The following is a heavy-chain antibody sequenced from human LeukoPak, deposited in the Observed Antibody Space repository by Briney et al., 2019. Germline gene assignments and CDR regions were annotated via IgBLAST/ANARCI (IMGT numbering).Heavy chain of an antibody. CDR3: AVLSGIAVARGYMDV. CDR1: GFTFSSYW. Sequence: GRSLRLSCAASGFTFSSYWMSWVRQAPGKGLEWVANIKQDGSEKYYVDSVKGRFTISRDNAKNSLHLQMNSLRAEDTAVYYYAVLSGIAVARGYMDVWGKGTTVTVPS. J-gene: IGHJ6*04. D-gene: IGHD6-19*01. V-gene: IGHV3-7*01. CDR2: IKQDGSEK.